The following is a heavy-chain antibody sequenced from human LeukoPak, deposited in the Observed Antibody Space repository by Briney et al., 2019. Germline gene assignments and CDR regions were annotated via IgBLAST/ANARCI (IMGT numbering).Heavy chain of an antibody. D-gene: IGHD5-18*01. CDR2: ISSSGSTI. V-gene: IGHV3-48*04. CDR1: GFTFSSYS. Sequence: GGSLRLSCAASGFTFSSYSMNWVRQAPGKGLEWVSYISSSGSTIYYADSVKGRFTISRDNAKNSLYLQMNSLRAEDTAVYYCARTGGYSQLFDPWGQGTLVTVSS. J-gene: IGHJ5*02. CDR3: ARTGGYSQLFDP.